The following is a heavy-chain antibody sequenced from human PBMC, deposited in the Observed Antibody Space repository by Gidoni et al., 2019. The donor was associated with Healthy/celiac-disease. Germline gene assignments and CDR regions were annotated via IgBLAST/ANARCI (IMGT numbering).Heavy chain of an antibody. CDR2: IIPIFGTA. CDR3: AREMATISPYYFDY. CDR1: GGTVSSYA. V-gene: IGHV1-69*19. Sequence: QVQLVQSGAEVTQPWSSVKVSCTASGGTVSSYAIGGVRQAPGQGLEWMGGIIPIFGTANYAQKFQGRVTITADESTSTAYMELSSLRSEDTAVYYCAREMATISPYYFDYWGQGTLVTVSS. J-gene: IGHJ4*02. D-gene: IGHD5-12*01.